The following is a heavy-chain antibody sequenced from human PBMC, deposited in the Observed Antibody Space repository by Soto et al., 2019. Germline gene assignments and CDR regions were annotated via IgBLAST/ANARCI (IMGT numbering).Heavy chain of an antibody. D-gene: IGHD2-2*02. CDR3: ARIPVARKSDY. J-gene: IGHJ4*02. CDR2: IYHSGST. CDR1: GFSISSGYY. V-gene: IGHV4-38-2*01. Sequence: SESLSLTCAASGFSISSGYYCGWLRPPPRRGVEWSGSIYHSGSTNYNPSVKSRVTISVDNSKNKLYLKLSTVTAADTAVYYCARIPVARKSDYWGQGTLVTVSS.